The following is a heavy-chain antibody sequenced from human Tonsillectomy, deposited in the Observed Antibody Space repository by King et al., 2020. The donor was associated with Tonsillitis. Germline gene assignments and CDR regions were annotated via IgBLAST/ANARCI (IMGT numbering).Heavy chain of an antibody. J-gene: IGHJ4*02. Sequence: VQLVESGGGLVQPGRSLRLSCAASGFTFDDYAMHWVRQAPGKGLEWVSSIGYRSDRLGYADCVKGRFIISRDSAKNSLYLQMNSLRAEDTALYYCAKGKGKLWSWALDHWGQGTLVTVSS. D-gene: IGHD3-10*01. V-gene: IGHV3-9*01. CDR1: GFTFDDYA. CDR2: IGYRSDRL. CDR3: AKGKGKLWSWALDH.